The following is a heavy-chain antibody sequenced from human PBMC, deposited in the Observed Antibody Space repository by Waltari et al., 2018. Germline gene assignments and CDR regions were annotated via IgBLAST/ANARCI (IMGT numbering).Heavy chain of an antibody. V-gene: IGHV1-46*04. D-gene: IGHD2-2*01. CDR1: GYTFTDFY. CDR3: ARAGSTLIWGVAE. J-gene: IGHJ4*02. CDR2: VNPNGGST. Sequence: VQLVQSGAEVKKPGASVKVSCKASGYTFTDFYMHWVRQAPGQGLEWMGIVNPNGGSTTYAQKLQDRVTMTRDTSTSTVYMELSSLRSEDTAVYYCARAGSTLIWGVAEWGQGTLVTVSS.